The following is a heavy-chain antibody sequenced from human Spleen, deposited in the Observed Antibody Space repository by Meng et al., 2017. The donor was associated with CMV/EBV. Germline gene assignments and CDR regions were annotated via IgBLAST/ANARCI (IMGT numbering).Heavy chain of an antibody. Sequence: GGSLRLSCAASGFTFSTYGMNWVRQAPGKGLEWVAVIWYDGNNKYYADSVKGRFIISRDNSKNTVYLQMNSLRAEDTAVYYCAKEEGYYYDSNGYYFDYWDRGTLVTVSS. CDR3: AKEEGYYYDSNGYYFDY. V-gene: IGHV3-33*06. CDR2: IWYDGNNK. CDR1: GFTFSTYG. J-gene: IGHJ4*02. D-gene: IGHD3-22*01.